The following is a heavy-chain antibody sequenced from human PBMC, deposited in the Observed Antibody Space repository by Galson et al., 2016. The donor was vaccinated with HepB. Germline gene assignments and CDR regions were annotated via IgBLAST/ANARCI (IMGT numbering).Heavy chain of an antibody. CDR2: INPSDGTT. D-gene: IGHD2-2*01. V-gene: IGHV1-46*01. J-gene: IGHJ4*02. CDR1: GYSFTKYY. CDR3: ARAFSETAVGNRDH. Sequence: SVKVSCKASGYSFTKYYMHWVRQAPGQGFEGMGIINPSDGTTTYAQTFQGRLTMTRDTSTTTVHMELSSLRSDDTAVYYCARAFSETAVGNRDHWGQGTQVIVSA.